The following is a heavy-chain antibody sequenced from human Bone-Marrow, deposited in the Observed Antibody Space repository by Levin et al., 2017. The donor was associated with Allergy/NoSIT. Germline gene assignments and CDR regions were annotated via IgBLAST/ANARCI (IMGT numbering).Heavy chain of an antibody. V-gene: IGHV3-53*01. Sequence: QRGESLKISCAASGFTVSSNYMSWVRQAPGKGLEWVSVIYSGGSTYYADSVKGRFTISRDNSKNTLYLQMNSLRAEDTAVYYCARDGRLRGVTTLRDWYFDLWGRGTLVTVSS. CDR1: GFTVSSNY. CDR2: IYSGGST. J-gene: IGHJ2*01. D-gene: IGHD4-17*01. CDR3: ARDGRLRGVTTLRDWYFDL.